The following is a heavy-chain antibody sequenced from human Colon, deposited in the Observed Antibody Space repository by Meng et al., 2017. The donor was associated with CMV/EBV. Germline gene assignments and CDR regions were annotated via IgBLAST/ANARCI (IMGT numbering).Heavy chain of an antibody. J-gene: IGHJ5*02. D-gene: IGHD3-10*01. CDR1: GFSLNHYG. V-gene: IGHV3-21*06. Sequence: GESLKISCAASGFSLNHYGMNWVRQAPGRGLEWVSYISSSSTYIFYADSVKGRFTISRDNANNLLYLQMTSLRADDTAVYYCARDPDHDRYGSERCLDHWGQGTLVTVSS. CDR3: ARDPDHDRYGSERCLDH. CDR2: ISSSSTYI.